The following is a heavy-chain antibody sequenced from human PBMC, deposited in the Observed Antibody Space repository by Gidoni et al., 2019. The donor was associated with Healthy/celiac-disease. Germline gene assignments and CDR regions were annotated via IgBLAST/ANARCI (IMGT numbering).Heavy chain of an antibody. CDR1: GGSLSSGDYY. J-gene: IGHJ4*02. CDR2: IYYSGST. CDR3: AREGDEGGYFDY. V-gene: IGHV4-30-4*01. Sequence: QVQLQESGPGLVKPSQTLSLPCTVSGGSLSSGDYYWSWIRQPPGKGLEWLGYIYYSGSTYYNPSLKSRVTIAVDTSKNQFSLKLSSVTAADTAVYYCAREGDEGGYFDYWGQGTLVTVSS. D-gene: IGHD2-21*01.